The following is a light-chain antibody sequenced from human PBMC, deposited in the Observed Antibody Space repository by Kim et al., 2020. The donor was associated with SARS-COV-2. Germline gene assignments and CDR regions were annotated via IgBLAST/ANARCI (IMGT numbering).Light chain of an antibody. V-gene: IGKV1-5*03. Sequence: DIQMTQSPSTLSASVGDSVTITCRASQSVNSWLAWYQLRPGKAPKLLIYQASTLQSGVPSKFGGSGSGTEFTLTISSLQPDDFASYFCQQYNSFPYTFGQGTKLEIK. CDR1: QSVNSW. J-gene: IGKJ2*01. CDR3: QQYNSFPYT. CDR2: QAS.